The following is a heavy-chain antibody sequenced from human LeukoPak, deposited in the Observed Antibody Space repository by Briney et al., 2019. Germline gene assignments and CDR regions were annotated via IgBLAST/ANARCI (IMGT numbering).Heavy chain of an antibody. CDR1: GFTFSSYA. V-gene: IGHV3-64*02. D-gene: IGHD3-10*01. CDR3: ARDVTMVRGVIVY. J-gene: IGHJ4*02. Sequence: GGSLRLSCAASGFTFSSYAMHWVRQAPGKGLEYVSAISSNGGSTYYADSVKGRFTISRDNSKNTLYLQMNSLRAEDTAVYYCARDVTMVRGVIVYWGQGTLVTVSS. CDR2: ISSNGGST.